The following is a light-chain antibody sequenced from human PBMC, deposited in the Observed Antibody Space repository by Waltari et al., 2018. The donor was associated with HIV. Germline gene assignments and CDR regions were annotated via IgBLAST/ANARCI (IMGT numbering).Light chain of an antibody. Sequence: EIMMTQSPATLSVSPGARATLSCRASQSVSTNLAWYQQKPGQAPRLHIYGASTRATGIPARFSGSGSGTDFTLTISSLQSEDSVTYYCQQYNNWPLAFGGGTKVEIK. CDR1: QSVSTN. CDR3: QQYNNWPLA. V-gene: IGKV3-15*01. J-gene: IGKJ4*01. CDR2: GAS.